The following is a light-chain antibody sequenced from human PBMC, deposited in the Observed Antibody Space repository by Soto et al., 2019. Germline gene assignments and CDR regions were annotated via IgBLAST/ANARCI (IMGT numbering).Light chain of an antibody. CDR2: DVT. CDR3: SLYTTSTTLIV. CDR1: SSDVGAYNY. V-gene: IGLV2-14*01. J-gene: IGLJ1*01. Sequence: QSALTQPASVSGSPGQSITIFCTGTSSDVGAYNYVSWYQQHPGTAPKLIIYDVTIRPSGVSDRFSGSKSGNTASLSISELQAEDEADYYCSLYTTSTTLIVFGTGTKVTVL.